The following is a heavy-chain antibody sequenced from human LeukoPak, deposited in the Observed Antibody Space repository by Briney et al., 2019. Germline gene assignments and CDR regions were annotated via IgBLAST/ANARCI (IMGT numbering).Heavy chain of an antibody. V-gene: IGHV3-11*01. CDR1: GFTFSDYY. CDR3: ARNGIGGIYYYYYMDV. Sequence: GGSLRLSCAASGFTFSDYYMSWSRQAPGKRGEWVSYISSSGSTIYYADSVKGRFTISRDNAKNSLYLQMNSLRAEDTAVYYCARNGIGGIYYYYYMDVWGKGTTVTVSS. J-gene: IGHJ6*03. D-gene: IGHD1-26*01. CDR2: ISSSGSTI.